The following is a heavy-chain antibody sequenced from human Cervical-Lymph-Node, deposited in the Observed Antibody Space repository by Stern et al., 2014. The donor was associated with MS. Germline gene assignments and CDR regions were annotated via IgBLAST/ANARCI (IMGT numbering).Heavy chain of an antibody. CDR1: GGSISSGDYY. D-gene: IGHD3-22*01. CDR3: SRGGEYYDSSGYSLLDY. J-gene: IGHJ4*02. V-gene: IGHV4-30-4*01. Sequence: VHMVESGPGLVKPSQTLSLTCTVSGGSISSGDYYWSWIRQPPGKGLEWIGYIYYSGSTYYNPSLKSRVTISVDKSKNPISLKLSSVTAADTAVYYCSRGGEYYDSSGYSLLDYWGQGTLVTVSS. CDR2: IYYSGST.